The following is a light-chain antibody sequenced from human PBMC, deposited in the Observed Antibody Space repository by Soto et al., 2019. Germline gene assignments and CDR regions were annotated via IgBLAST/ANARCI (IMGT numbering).Light chain of an antibody. V-gene: IGKV1-27*01. Sequence: DIQMTQSPSSLSASFGDRVTMTFRASQGIGIYLAWFQQRPGNTPKLLIYAASTLQSGVPSRFSGSGSGTDFTLTISSLQPEDVATYYCQKYNSAPLTCGGGTRVEIK. CDR3: QKYNSAPLT. CDR2: AAS. CDR1: QGIGIY. J-gene: IGKJ4*01.